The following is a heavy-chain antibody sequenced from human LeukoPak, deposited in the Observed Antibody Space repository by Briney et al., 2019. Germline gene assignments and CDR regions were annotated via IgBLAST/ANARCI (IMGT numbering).Heavy chain of an antibody. CDR2: IWYDGSNK. D-gene: IGHD3-22*01. J-gene: IGHJ5*02. CDR1: GFTFSSYG. CDR3: ARSHYYDSSGYPNWFDP. Sequence: PGGSLRLSCAASGFTFSSYGMHWVRQAPGEGLEWVAVIWYDGSNKYYADSVKGRFTISRDNSKNTLYLQVNSLRAEDTAVYYCARSHYYDSSGYPNWFDPWGQGTLVSVSS. V-gene: IGHV3-33*01.